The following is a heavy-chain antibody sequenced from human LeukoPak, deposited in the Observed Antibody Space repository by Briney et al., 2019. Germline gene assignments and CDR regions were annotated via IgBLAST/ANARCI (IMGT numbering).Heavy chain of an antibody. CDR3: ARDYRDSADYDAGDPDNYYYFMDV. Sequence: GGSLRLSCAASGFTFSSYAMSWVRQAPGKGLEWVSGISGSGGSTYYADSVKGRFTISRDNSKNTLYVQMNSLRAEDTAVYYCARDYRDSADYDAGDPDNYYYFMDVWGKGTTVTVSS. V-gene: IGHV3-23*01. CDR1: GFTFSSYA. D-gene: IGHD4-17*01. J-gene: IGHJ6*03. CDR2: ISGSGGST.